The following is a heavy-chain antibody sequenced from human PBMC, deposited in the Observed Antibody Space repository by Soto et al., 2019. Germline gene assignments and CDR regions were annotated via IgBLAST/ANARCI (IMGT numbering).Heavy chain of an antibody. Sequence: PGESLKISCKGSGYSFTSYWIGWVRQMPGKGLEWMGIIYPGDSDTRYSPSFQGQVTISADKSISTAYLQWSSLKASDTAMYYCARADGTGDYYYHYGMDVWGQGTTVTVSS. D-gene: IGHD2-8*02. J-gene: IGHJ6*02. CDR2: IYPGDSDT. CDR1: GYSFTSYW. CDR3: ARADGTGDYYYHYGMDV. V-gene: IGHV5-51*01.